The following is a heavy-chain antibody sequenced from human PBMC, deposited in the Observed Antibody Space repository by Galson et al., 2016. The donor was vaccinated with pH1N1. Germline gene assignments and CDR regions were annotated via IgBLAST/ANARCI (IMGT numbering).Heavy chain of an antibody. J-gene: IGHJ4*02. CDR3: ARRGPGEMATIDY. V-gene: IGHV4-4*08. Sequence: ETLSLTCTVSGGSITSYYWSWIRQPPGKGLEWIGYIYAVGSTNYNPSLKSRVTISVDTSRNQFSLKVISVTAADTAVYYCARRGPGEMATIDYWGQGTLVTVSS. D-gene: IGHD5-24*01. CDR1: GGSITSYY. CDR2: IYAVGST.